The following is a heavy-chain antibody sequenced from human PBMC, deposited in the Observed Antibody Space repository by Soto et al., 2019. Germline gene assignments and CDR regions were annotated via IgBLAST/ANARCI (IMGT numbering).Heavy chain of an antibody. Sequence: GGSLRLSCAASGFTFSSYAMSWVRQAPGKGLEWVSAISGSGGSTYYADSVKGRFTISRDNSKNTLYLQMNSLRAEDTAVYYCAKDYRITMGTEFPYYFDYWGQGTLVTVSS. CDR3: AKDYRITMGTEFPYYFDY. D-gene: IGHD3-10*01. J-gene: IGHJ4*02. CDR1: GFTFSSYA. V-gene: IGHV3-23*01. CDR2: ISGSGGST.